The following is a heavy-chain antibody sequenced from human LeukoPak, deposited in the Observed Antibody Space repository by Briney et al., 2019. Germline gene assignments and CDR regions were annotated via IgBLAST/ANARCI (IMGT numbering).Heavy chain of an antibody. CDR2: IIGSGGST. CDR1: GFTFSSYA. Sequence: GGSLRLSCAASGFTFSSYAMSWVRQAPGKGLEWVSAIIGSGGSTYYADSVKGRFTISRDNSKNTLYLQMNSLRAEDTAVYYCAKYSSSWYYYFDYWGQGTLVTVSS. D-gene: IGHD6-13*01. V-gene: IGHV3-23*01. CDR3: AKYSSSWYYYFDY. J-gene: IGHJ4*02.